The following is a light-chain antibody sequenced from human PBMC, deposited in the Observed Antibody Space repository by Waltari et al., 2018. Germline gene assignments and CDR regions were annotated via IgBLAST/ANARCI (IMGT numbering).Light chain of an antibody. CDR3: QSYDSSLSGSRV. CDR1: SSNIGAGYD. Sequence: QSVLTQPPSVSGAPGQRVTISCTGSSSNIGAGYDVHWYQQPPGTAPKLLMYGNSNRRSGVPDRFSGSKSGTSASLAITGLQAEDEADYYCQSYDSSLSGSRVFGGWTKLTVL. J-gene: IGLJ2*01. CDR2: GNS. V-gene: IGLV1-40*01.